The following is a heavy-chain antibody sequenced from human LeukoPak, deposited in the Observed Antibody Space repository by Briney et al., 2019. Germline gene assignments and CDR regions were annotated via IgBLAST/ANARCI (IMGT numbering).Heavy chain of an antibody. CDR2: IYYSEST. J-gene: IGHJ3*02. D-gene: IGHD2-21*02. CDR3: ARELLDMGDGTDPRDAFDT. V-gene: IGHV4-39*07. CDR1: GGSISSSSYY. Sequence: SETLSLTCTVSGGSISSSSYYWGWILQPPGKGLEWIGSIYYSESTYYNPFLKSRVTISVDTPKNQFSLKLSSVTAADTAVYYCARELLDMGDGTDPRDAFDTWGQGTMVTVSS.